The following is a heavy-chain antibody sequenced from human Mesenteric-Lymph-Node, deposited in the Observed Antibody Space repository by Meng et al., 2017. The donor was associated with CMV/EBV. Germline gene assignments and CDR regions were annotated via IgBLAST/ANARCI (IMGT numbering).Heavy chain of an antibody. J-gene: IGHJ2*01. V-gene: IGHV3-9*01. CDR1: GFTFDDYA. CDR3: ARHRPSGESLYFDL. CDR2: ISWNSGSI. D-gene: IGHD4-17*01. Sequence: GGSLRLSCAASGFTFDDYAMHWVRQAPGKGLEWVSGISWNSGSIGYADSVKGRFTISRDNAKNSLYLQMNSLRAEDTAVYYCARHRPSGESLYFDLWGRGTLVTVSS.